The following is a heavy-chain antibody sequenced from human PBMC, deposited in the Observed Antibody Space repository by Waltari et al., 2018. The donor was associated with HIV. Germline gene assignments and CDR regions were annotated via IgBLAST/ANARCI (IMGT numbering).Heavy chain of an antibody. Sequence: QVQLQESGPGLVKPSQTLSLTCIVSGGSINRHDYSRDWSRQPPGKGLEWIGSIYYGGSTYYNPSLKSRITVSVDRSKNQFALKLTCVTAADTAVYYCARIGTLQYYFDYWGQGTLVTVSS. V-gene: IGHV4-30-4*08. CDR2: IYYGGST. D-gene: IGHD1-1*01. CDR3: ARIGTLQYYFDY. CDR1: GGSINRHDYS. J-gene: IGHJ4*02.